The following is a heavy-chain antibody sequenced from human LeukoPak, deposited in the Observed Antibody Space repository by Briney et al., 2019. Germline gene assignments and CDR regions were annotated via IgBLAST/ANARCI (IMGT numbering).Heavy chain of an antibody. J-gene: IGHJ4*02. CDR2: IKSKTDGGTT. CDR3: TTDLLPDIVATIVVDY. V-gene: IGHV3-15*01. CDR1: GFTFSNAW. D-gene: IGHD5-12*01. Sequence: GGSLRLSCAASGFTFSNAWMSWVRQAPGKGLEWVGRIKSKTDGGTTDYAAPVKGRFTISRDDSKNTLYLQMNSLKTEDTAVSYCTTDLLPDIVATIVVDYWGQGTLVTVSS.